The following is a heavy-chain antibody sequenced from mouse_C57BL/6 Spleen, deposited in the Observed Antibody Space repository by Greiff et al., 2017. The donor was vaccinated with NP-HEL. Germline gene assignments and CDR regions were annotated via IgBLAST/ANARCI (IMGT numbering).Heavy chain of an antibody. CDR2: IDPSDSET. CDR1: GYTFTSYW. Sequence: QVQLQQPGAELVRPGSSVKLSCKASGYTFTSYWMHWVKQRPIQGLEWIGNIDPSDSETHYNQKFKDKATLTVDKSSSTAYMQLKSLTSEDSAVYYCARTPLDYGSRNAMDYWGQGTSVTVSS. V-gene: IGHV1-52*01. D-gene: IGHD1-1*01. J-gene: IGHJ4*01. CDR3: ARTPLDYGSRNAMDY.